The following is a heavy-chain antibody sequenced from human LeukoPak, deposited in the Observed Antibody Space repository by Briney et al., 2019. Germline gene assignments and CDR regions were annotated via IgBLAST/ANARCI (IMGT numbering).Heavy chain of an antibody. CDR1: GVSISSYP. CDR3: ARDYSSSYHYFDY. CDR2: IYYSGST. D-gene: IGHD6-13*01. Sequence: NSSETLSLTCSVSGVSISSYPWSWHRQPPGKGLKWVGDIYYSGSTKYNPSLKSRVTTSVDRSKNEVSLKLSSVTAADTAVYYCARDYSSSYHYFDYWGQGTLVTVSS. V-gene: IGHV4-59*01. J-gene: IGHJ4*02.